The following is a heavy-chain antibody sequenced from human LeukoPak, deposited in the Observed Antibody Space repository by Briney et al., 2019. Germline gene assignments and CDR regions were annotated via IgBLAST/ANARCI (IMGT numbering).Heavy chain of an antibody. D-gene: IGHD3-22*01. Sequence: GESLKISCKGSGYSFTSYWIGWVRQMPGKGLEWMGIIYPGDSDTRYSPSFQGQVTISADKSISTAYLQWSSLKASDTAMYYCASDYYDSSGRPPDAFDIWGQGTMVTVSS. J-gene: IGHJ3*02. CDR1: GYSFTSYW. CDR3: ASDYYDSSGRPPDAFDI. CDR2: IYPGDSDT. V-gene: IGHV5-51*01.